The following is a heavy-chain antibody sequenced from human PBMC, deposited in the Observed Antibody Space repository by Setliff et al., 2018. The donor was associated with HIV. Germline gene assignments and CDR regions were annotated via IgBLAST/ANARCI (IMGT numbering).Heavy chain of an antibody. Sequence: GGSLRLSCAASGFIFSSYAMHWVRQAPGKGLEWVAVISYDGSNKYYADSVKGRFTISRDNAKNSLYLQMNSLRAEDTAVYYCASVARSGYYFQLDYWGQGTLVTVSS. J-gene: IGHJ4*02. CDR3: ASVARSGYYFQLDY. CDR2: ISYDGSNK. CDR1: GFIFSSYA. V-gene: IGHV3-30*04. D-gene: IGHD3-22*01.